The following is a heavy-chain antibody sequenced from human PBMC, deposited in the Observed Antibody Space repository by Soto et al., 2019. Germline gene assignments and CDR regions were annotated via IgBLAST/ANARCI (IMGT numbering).Heavy chain of an antibody. CDR1: GGSISSSSYY. J-gene: IGHJ6*02. Sequence: QLQLQESGPGLVKPSETLSLTCTVSGGSISSSSYYWGWIRQPPGKGLEWIGSIYYSGSTYYNPSLKSRVTISVDPSKNQFPLKLSSVPAADTAVYYCARQYYDFWSGYYGGHYGMDVWGQGTTVTVSS. CDR2: IYYSGST. CDR3: ARQYYDFWSGYYGGHYGMDV. V-gene: IGHV4-39*01. D-gene: IGHD3-3*01.